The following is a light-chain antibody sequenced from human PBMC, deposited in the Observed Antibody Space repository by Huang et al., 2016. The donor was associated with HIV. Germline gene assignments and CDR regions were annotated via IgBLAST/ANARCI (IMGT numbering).Light chain of an antibody. CDR3: QQYGTSPYT. CDR1: QSLSSSY. J-gene: IGKJ2*01. V-gene: IGKV3-20*01. CDR2: GAS. Sequence: EVVLTQSPDTPSSSPGERVTVSCRASQSLSSSYIAWYQQRPGQAPRLLIYGASTRATDIPDRFSGSGSGTDFTLTINRLEPADFAMYYCQQYGTSPYTFGQGTNLEIK.